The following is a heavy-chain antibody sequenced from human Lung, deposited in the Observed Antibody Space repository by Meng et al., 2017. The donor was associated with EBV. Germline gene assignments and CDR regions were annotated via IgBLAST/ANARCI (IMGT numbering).Heavy chain of an antibody. D-gene: IGHD6-25*01. CDR2: INTNTGKP. Sequence: QVQLWQSGSGLKKAGSLVRISCKASGSPFTTYGMNWVRQAPGQGIEWMGWINTNTGKPTYAQGLTGRFVFSLDTSVSTAYLQISSLKAEDTAVYYCARDSEAADYWGQGTLVTVSS. V-gene: IGHV7-4-1*02. J-gene: IGHJ4*02. CDR1: GSPFTTYG. CDR3: ARDSEAADY.